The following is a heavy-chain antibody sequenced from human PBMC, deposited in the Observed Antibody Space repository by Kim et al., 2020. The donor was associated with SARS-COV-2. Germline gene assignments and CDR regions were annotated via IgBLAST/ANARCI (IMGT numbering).Heavy chain of an antibody. CDR3: ARVSNWFDP. Sequence: STHYNPSLKSRVTISVDTSKNQFSLKLSSVTAADTAVYYCARVSNWFDPWGQGTLVTVSS. V-gene: IGHV4-59*01. CDR2: ST. J-gene: IGHJ5*02.